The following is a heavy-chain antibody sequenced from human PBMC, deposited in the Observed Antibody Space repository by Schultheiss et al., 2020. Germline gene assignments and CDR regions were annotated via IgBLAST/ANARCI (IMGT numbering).Heavy chain of an antibody. CDR2: ISSSSSYI. J-gene: IGHJ4*02. CDR3: ARAPVPYSSGWYY. D-gene: IGHD6-19*01. V-gene: IGHV3-21*01. CDR1: GFTFSSYS. Sequence: WGSLRLSCAASGFTFSSYSMNWVRQAPGKGLEWVSSISSSSSYIYYADSVKGRFTISRDNAKNSLYLQMNSLRAEDTAVYYCARAPVPYSSGWYYWGQGTLVTVSS.